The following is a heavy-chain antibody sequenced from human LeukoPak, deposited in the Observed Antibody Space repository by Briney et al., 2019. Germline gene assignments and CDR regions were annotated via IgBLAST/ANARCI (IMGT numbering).Heavy chain of an antibody. CDR3: ARDPVLYDMLTGPKDGALDY. V-gene: IGHV1-2*02. J-gene: IGHJ4*02. Sequence: ASVKVSCKASGYTFTGYYMHWVRQAPGQGLEWMGWINPNSGGTNYAQKFQGRVTMTRNTSISTAYMELRSLRSDDTAVYYCARDPVLYDMLTGPKDGALDYWGQGTLVTVSS. D-gene: IGHD3-9*01. CDR2: INPNSGGT. CDR1: GYTFTGYY.